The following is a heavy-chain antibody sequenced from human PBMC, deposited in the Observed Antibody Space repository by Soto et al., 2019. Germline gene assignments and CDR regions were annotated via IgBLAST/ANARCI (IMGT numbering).Heavy chain of an antibody. V-gene: IGHV4-30-2*01. CDR2: IYHSGST. J-gene: IGHJ5*02. CDR3: ARGLGP. D-gene: IGHD3-10*01. CDR1: GGSISSGGYF. Sequence: QLQLQESGSGLVKPSQTLSLTCAVSGGSISSGGYFWSWIRQPPGKGLEWIGYIYHSGSTYYNPTPXSXLTISVNRSKNQLSLKLSSVTAADTAVYYCARGLGPWGQGTLVTVSS.